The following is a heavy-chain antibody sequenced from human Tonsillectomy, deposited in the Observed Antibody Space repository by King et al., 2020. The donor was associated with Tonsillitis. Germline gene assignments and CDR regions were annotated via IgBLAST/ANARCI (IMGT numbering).Heavy chain of an antibody. D-gene: IGHD3-22*01. CDR3: ARDTDYYYDSSGSHDAFDI. V-gene: IGHV6-1*01. CDR2: TYYRSKWYN. J-gene: IGHJ3*02. Sequence: VQLQQSGPGLVKPSQTLSLPCAISGDSVSSNSAAWNWIRQSPSRGLEWLGRTYYRSKWYNDYALSVKSRITINQDTSKNQFSLQLNSVTPEDTAVYYCARDTDYYYDSSGSHDAFDIWGQGTMVTVSS. CDR1: GDSVSSNSAA.